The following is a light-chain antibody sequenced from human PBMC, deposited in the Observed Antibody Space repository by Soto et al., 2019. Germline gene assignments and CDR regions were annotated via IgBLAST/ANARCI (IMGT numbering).Light chain of an antibody. J-gene: IGLJ2*01. CDR2: DVS. Sequence: QSALTQPASVSGSPGQSITISCTGTGSDVGGYNYVSWYQQHPGKAPKLMIYDVSNRPSGVSNRFSGSKSGNTASLTISGLQDEDEADYYCSSYTSSSSRVFSGGTKLTVL. V-gene: IGLV2-14*01. CDR1: GSDVGGYNY. CDR3: SSYTSSSSRV.